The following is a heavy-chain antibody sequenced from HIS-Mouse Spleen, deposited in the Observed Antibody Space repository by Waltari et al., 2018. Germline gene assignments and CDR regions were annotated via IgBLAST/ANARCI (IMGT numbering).Heavy chain of an antibody. V-gene: IGHV3-30*01. CDR2: ISYDGSNK. Sequence: WVAVISYDGSNKYYADSVKGRFTISRDNSKNTLYLQMNSLRAEDTAVYYCARAGDSSGWRDFDYWGQGTLVTVSS. CDR3: ARAGDSSGWRDFDY. D-gene: IGHD6-19*01. J-gene: IGHJ4*02.